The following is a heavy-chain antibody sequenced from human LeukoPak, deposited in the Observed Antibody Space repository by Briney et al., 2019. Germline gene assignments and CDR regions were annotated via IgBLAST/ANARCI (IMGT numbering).Heavy chain of an antibody. Sequence: GGSLRLSCAASGFTFSSYAMSWVRQAPGKGLEWGSAISGSGGSTYYADSVKGRFTISRDNSKNTLYLQMNSLRAEDTAVYYCAKGSLMTTRVYWGQGTLVTVSS. CDR3: AKGSLMTTRVY. CDR2: ISGSGGST. D-gene: IGHD3-10*01. J-gene: IGHJ4*02. V-gene: IGHV3-23*01. CDR1: GFTFSSYA.